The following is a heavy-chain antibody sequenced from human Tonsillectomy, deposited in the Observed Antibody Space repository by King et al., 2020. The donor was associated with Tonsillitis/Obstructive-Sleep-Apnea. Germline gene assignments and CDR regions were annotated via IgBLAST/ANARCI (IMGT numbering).Heavy chain of an antibody. J-gene: IGHJ3*02. CDR3: AREGAVMNAFDI. CDR2: IYYSGGT. Sequence: VQLQESGPGLVKPSETLSLTCTVSGSSISSYYWSWLRQPPGKGLACIGYIYYSGGTNYNPSLKSRVTISVDTSKNQFSLKLSSVTAADTAVYYCAREGAVMNAFDIWGQGTMVTVSS. D-gene: IGHD2-8*01. V-gene: IGHV4-59*01. CDR1: GSSISSYY.